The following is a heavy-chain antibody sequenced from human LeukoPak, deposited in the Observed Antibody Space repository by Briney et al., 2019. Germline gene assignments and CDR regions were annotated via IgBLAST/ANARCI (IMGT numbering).Heavy chain of an antibody. V-gene: IGHV1-2*02. J-gene: IGHJ5*02. CDR1: GYTFTGYY. D-gene: IGHD6-13*01. CDR2: INPNSGGT. CDR3: ARGYSSSWYWNWFDP. Sequence: GASVKVSCKASGYTFTGYYMHWVRQAPGQGLEWMGWINPNSGGTNYAQKFQGRVTMTRDTSISTAYMELSRLRSDDTAVYYCARGYSSSWYWNWFDPWGQGTLVTVSS.